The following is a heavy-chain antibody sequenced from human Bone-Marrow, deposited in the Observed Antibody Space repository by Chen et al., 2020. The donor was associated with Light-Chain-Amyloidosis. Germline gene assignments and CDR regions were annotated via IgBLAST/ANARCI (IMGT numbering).Heavy chain of an antibody. D-gene: IGHD3-10*01. J-gene: IGHJ4*02. CDR1: GFKLNTYW. CDR2: MPTDVTKT. CDR3: ARDRGRFSYNRGGLDS. Sequence: EVQLVESGGALVQPGGSLRLSCAASGFKLNTYWMHWVRQPPGGGLVWVARMPTDVTKTVYADSVKGRFTVSRDDAKNTLYLEMNSLRVEDTGLYFCARDRGRFSYNRGGLDSWGQGTLVTVSS. V-gene: IGHV3-74*01.